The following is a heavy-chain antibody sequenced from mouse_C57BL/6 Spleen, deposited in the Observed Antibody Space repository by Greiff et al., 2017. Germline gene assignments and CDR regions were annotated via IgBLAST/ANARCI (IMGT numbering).Heavy chain of an antibody. D-gene: IGHD2-1*01. V-gene: IGHV1-53*01. CDR2: INPSNGGP. J-gene: IGHJ2*01. CDR1: GYTFTSYR. CDR3: ATIYYGNRCNY. Sequence: QVQLQQPGTELVKPGASVKLSCKASGYTFTSYRMRWVKQRPGQGLEWIGNINPSNGGPKYNEKFKSKATLAVDKSSSTAYMQLSNLTSEDSAVYYCATIYYGNRCNYWGQDTTLTVSS.